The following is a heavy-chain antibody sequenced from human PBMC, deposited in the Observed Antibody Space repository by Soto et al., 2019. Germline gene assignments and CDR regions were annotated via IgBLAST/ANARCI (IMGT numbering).Heavy chain of an antibody. CDR3: AREMGGPPTIFGSNWFDP. CDR2: IYYSGST. Sequence: PSETRSLTCTVSGGSISSYYWSWIRQPPWKGLEWIGYIYYSGSTNYNPSLKSRVTISVDTSKNQFSLKLSSVTAADTAVYYCAREMGGPPTIFGSNWFDPWGQGTLVTVSS. CDR1: GGSISSYY. V-gene: IGHV4-59*12. J-gene: IGHJ5*02. D-gene: IGHD3-3*01.